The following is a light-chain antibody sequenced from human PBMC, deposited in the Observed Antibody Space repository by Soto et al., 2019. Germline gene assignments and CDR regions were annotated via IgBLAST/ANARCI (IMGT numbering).Light chain of an antibody. CDR2: DTS. CDR3: HQRKSWPRT. J-gene: IGKJ1*01. Sequence: EIVLTQSPATLSSSPGERATLSCRASQTVSNKLAWYQHKPGQAPRLLIYDTSNRATGIPARFSGSGSGTDFTLTISSLEPEDFAVYSCHQRKSWPRTFGQGTKVDNK. CDR1: QTVSNK. V-gene: IGKV3-11*01.